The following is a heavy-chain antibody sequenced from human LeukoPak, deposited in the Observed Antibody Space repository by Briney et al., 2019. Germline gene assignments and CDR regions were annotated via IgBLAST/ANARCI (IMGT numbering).Heavy chain of an antibody. V-gene: IGHV1-69*05. CDR3: ARGSRSGSYHYYYMDV. CDR1: GGTLSSYA. CDR2: IIPIFGTA. Sequence: SVKVSSTASGGTLSSYAISWVRRAPGPGLEWRGGIIPIFGTANYAQKFQGRVTITTDESTSTAYMELSSLSSEDTAVYYCARGSRSGSYHYYYMDVWGKGTTVTVSS. D-gene: IGHD3-10*01. J-gene: IGHJ6*03.